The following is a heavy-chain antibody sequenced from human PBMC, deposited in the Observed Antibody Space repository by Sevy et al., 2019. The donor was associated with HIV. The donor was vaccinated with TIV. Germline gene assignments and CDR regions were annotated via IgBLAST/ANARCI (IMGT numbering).Heavy chain of an antibody. CDR2: IYYGGNT. CDR3: ARQKLYFGSGSHFDY. CDR1: GGSISNTAYY. J-gene: IGHJ4*02. V-gene: IGHV4-39*01. Sequence: SETLSLTCTVSGGSISNTAYYWGWIRQPPGKGLEWIATIYYGGNTYYNPSLKSRVAISVDTSKNQFSLKLSSVTAADTAEYYCARQKLYFGSGSHFDYWGQGTLVTVSS. D-gene: IGHD3-10*01.